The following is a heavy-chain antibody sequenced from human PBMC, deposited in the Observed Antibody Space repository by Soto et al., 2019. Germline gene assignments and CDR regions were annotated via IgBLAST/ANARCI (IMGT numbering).Heavy chain of an antibody. CDR2: IRQDGSEK. V-gene: IGHV3-7*01. CDR3: ARDPSIVLVPAATYYYYYYGMDV. D-gene: IGHD2-2*01. CDR1: GFTFSSYW. J-gene: IGHJ6*02. Sequence: GGSLRLSCAASGFTFSSYWMSWVRQAPGKGLEWVANIRQDGSEKYYVDSVKGRFTISRDNAKNSLYLQMNSLRAEDTAVYYCARDPSIVLVPAATYYYYYYGMDVWGQGTTVTVSS.